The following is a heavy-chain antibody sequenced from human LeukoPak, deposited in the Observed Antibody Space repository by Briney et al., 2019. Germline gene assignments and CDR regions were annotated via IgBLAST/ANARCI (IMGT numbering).Heavy chain of an antibody. CDR1: GGSISSYY. D-gene: IGHD6-13*01. J-gene: IGHJ5*02. V-gene: IGHV4-59*01. CDR2: IYYSGST. CDR3: ARGTAAAGTFWFDP. Sequence: SETLSLTCTVSGGSISSYYWSWIRQPPGKGLEWIGYIYYSGSTNYNPSLKSRVTISVDTSKNQFSLKLSSVTAADTAVYYCARGTAAAGTFWFDPWGQGTLVTVSS.